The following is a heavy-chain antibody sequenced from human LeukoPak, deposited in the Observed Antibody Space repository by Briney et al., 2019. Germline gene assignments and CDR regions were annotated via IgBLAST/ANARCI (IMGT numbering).Heavy chain of an antibody. CDR3: ARRGYSGSARVNYYYYYYMDV. V-gene: IGHV4-34*01. CDR2: INQSGST. D-gene: IGHD5-12*01. J-gene: IGHJ6*03. CDR1: GGSFSAYY. Sequence: SETLSLTCAVYGGSFSAYYWSWIRQPPGKGLEWIGEINQSGSTSYNSSLKSRVTISVDTSKNQFSLKLSSVTAADTAVYYCARRGYSGSARVNYYYYYYMDVWGKGTTVTVSS.